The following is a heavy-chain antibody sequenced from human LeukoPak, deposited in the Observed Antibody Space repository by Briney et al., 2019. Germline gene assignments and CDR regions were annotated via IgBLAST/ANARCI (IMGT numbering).Heavy chain of an antibody. CDR1: GFIFNNYA. J-gene: IGHJ4*02. CDR2: ISGSDDNT. V-gene: IGHV3-23*01. CDR3: ANDFDH. Sequence: RSGGSLRLXCAASGFIFNNYAMSWLRHAPGKGLEWVSTISGSDDNTYYADSVKGRFTISRDISKNTLYLQMNSLRADDTAVYYCANDFDHWGQGTLVTVSS.